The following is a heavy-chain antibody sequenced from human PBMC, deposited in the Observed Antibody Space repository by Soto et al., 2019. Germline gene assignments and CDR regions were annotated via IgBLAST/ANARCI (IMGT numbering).Heavy chain of an antibody. CDR2: INHSGST. Sequence: ASETLSLTCAVYGGSFSGYYWSWIRQPPGKGLEWIGEINHSGSTNYNPSLKSRVTISVDTSKNQFSLKLSSVTAADTAVYYCARGHYDFWSGYFATIDYWGQGTLVTVSS. J-gene: IGHJ4*02. V-gene: IGHV4-34*01. CDR3: ARGHYDFWSGYFATIDY. D-gene: IGHD3-3*01. CDR1: GGSFSGYY.